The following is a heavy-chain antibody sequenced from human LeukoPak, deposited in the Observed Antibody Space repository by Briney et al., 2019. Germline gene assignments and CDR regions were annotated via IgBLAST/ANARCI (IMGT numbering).Heavy chain of an antibody. Sequence: PGGSLRLSCTASGFTFGDYAMSWVRQAPGKGLEWVGFIRSKAYGGTTEYAASVKGRFTISRDDSKSIAYLQMNSLKTEDTAVYYCTRDAGYSSSWYLYYFDYWGQGTLVTVSS. CDR3: TRDAGYSSSWYLYYFDY. J-gene: IGHJ4*02. D-gene: IGHD6-13*01. CDR1: GFTFGDYA. V-gene: IGHV3-49*04. CDR2: IRSKAYGGTT.